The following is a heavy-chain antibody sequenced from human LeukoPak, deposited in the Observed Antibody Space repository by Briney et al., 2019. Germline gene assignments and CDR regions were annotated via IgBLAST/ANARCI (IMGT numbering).Heavy chain of an antibody. CDR3: AKTVGATLTSSNWFDP. J-gene: IGHJ5*02. D-gene: IGHD1-26*01. Sequence: PGGSLRLSCAASGFTFSSYSMNWVRQAPGKGLEWVSYISSSSSTIYYADSVKGRFTISRDNAKNSLYLQMNSLRAEDTALYYCAKTVGATLTSSNWFDPWGQGTLVTVSS. CDR2: ISSSSSTI. V-gene: IGHV3-48*04. CDR1: GFTFSSYS.